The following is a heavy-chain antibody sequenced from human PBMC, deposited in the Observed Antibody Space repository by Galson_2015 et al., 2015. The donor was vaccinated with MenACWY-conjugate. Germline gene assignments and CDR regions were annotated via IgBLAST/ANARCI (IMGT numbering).Heavy chain of an antibody. V-gene: IGHV1-18*01. Sequence: SVKVSCKASGYTFISYGITFVRQAPGQGLEWMGWISARNGYTNYALNLQSRVTMTAGTSTNTAFMELRSLGSDDTAVYYCARTGIRGYFFDYWGQGTLVTVSS. D-gene: IGHD2-21*02. CDR2: ISARNGYT. J-gene: IGHJ4*02. CDR1: GYTFISYG. CDR3: ARTGIRGYFFDY.